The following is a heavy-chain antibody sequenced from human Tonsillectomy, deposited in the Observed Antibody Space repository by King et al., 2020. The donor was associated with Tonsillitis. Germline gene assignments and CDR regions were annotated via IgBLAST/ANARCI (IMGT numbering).Heavy chain of an antibody. D-gene: IGHD3-16*01. V-gene: IGHV4-4*02. CDR3: ARGLGWGGYLLDY. J-gene: IGHJ4*02. Sequence: VQLQESGPGLVKPSGTLSLTCAVSGGSISSSNWWSWVRQPPGKGLEWMGEIYHSGSTNYNPSLKSRVTMSVDKSKNKFSLKQGAVTAADTAVFYCARGLGWGGYLLDYWGQGTLVTVSS. CDR2: IYHSGST. CDR1: GGSISSSNW.